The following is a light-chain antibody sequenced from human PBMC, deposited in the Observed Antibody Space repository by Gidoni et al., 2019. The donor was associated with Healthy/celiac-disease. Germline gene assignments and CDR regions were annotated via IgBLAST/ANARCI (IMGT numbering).Light chain of an antibody. CDR2: GNS. V-gene: IGLV1-40*01. J-gene: IGLJ2*01. Sequence: QSVLAQPPSVSGAPGQGVNISCTGSSSNIGAGYDVHWYQQLPGTAPKLLIYGNSNRPSGVPDRFSGSKSDTSASLAITGLQAEDEADYYCQSYDSSLSGSVFGGGTKLTVL. CDR3: QSYDSSLSGSV. CDR1: SSNIGAGYD.